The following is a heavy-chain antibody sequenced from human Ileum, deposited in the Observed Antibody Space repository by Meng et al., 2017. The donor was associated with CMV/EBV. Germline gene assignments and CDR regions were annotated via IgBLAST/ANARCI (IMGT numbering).Heavy chain of an antibody. Sequence: SETLSLTCTVSGGSVTSDTYCWSWIRRPPGKGLEYIGYIYYTGSTNYNPSLKNRVTISMDMSNNQFSLKLRSVTAADTAVYYCARGDQLLSRWLDPWGQGILVTVSS. CDR2: IYYTGST. D-gene: IGHD2-2*01. V-gene: IGHV4-61*01. CDR3: ARGDQLLSRWLDP. J-gene: IGHJ5*02. CDR1: GGSVTSDTYC.